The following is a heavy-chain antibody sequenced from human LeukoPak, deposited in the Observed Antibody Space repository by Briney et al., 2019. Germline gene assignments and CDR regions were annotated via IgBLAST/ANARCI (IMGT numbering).Heavy chain of an antibody. V-gene: IGHV4-31*03. CDR1: GGSISSGGYY. CDR2: IYYSGST. J-gene: IGHJ5*02. D-gene: IGHD3-10*01. Sequence: SETLSLTCTVSGGSISSGGYYWSWIRQHPVKGLEWIGYIYYSGSTYYNPSLKSRVTISIDTSNNQLSLKLSSVTAADTAVYYRARDRVRGSITYAGFDPWGQGTLVTVSS. CDR3: ARDRVRGSITYAGFDP.